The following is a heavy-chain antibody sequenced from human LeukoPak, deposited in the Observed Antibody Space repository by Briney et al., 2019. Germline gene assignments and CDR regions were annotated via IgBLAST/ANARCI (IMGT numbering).Heavy chain of an antibody. CDR1: GGSISRGSYF. Sequence: SQTLSLTCTVSGGSISRGSYFWSWLRQPAGKGLEWIGRFYTSATPNYNPSLKSRVTISVDTSRNQFSLKLSSVTAADTAVYYCARHLFSGSYSDYYYGMDVWGQGTTVTVSS. V-gene: IGHV4-61*02. J-gene: IGHJ6*02. D-gene: IGHD1-26*01. CDR3: ARHLFSGSYSDYYYGMDV. CDR2: FYTSATP.